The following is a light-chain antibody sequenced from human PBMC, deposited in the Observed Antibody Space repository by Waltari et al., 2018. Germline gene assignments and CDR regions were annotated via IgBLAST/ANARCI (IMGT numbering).Light chain of an antibody. J-gene: IGKJ1*01. CDR3: QHYVRLPVT. CDR1: QSVSRT. CDR2: GAS. Sequence: EIVLTQSPGTLSLSPGERATLSCRASQSVSRTLAWYQQKPGQAPRLLIYGASTRATGIPDRFSGSGSVTDFSLTISRLEPEDFAVYYCQHYVRLPVTSGQGTKVEIK. V-gene: IGKV3-20*01.